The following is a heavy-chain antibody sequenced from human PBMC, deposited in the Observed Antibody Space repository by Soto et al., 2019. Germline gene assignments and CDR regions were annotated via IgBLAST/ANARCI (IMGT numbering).Heavy chain of an antibody. CDR1: GGTFSSYA. CDR2: IIPIFGTA. CDR3: AREYYYDSSGYEGSFDY. Sequence: SVKVSCKASGGTFSSYAISWVRQAPGQGLEWMGGIIPIFGTANYAQKFQGRVTITADESTSTAYMELSSLRSEDTAVYYCAREYYYDSSGYEGSFDYWGQGTRVTVSS. V-gene: IGHV1-69*13. D-gene: IGHD3-22*01. J-gene: IGHJ4*02.